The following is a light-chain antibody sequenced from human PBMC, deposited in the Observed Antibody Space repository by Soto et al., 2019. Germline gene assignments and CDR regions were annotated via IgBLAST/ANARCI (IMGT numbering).Light chain of an antibody. V-gene: IGKV3-15*01. CDR2: GAS. CDR3: QQYNNWPLT. Sequence: EIVMTQSPATLSVSPRGRATLSCRASQSININLAWYQQKPGQPPRLLVYGASTRATGLPARFSGRGSGTEFFLTISGLQSEDFAVYYCQQYNNWPLTFGGGTKVDIK. CDR1: QSININ. J-gene: IGKJ4*01.